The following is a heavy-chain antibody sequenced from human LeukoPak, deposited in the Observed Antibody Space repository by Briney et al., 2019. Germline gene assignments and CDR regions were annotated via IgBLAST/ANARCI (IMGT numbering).Heavy chain of an antibody. J-gene: IGHJ5*02. CDR2: ISTYNGNT. D-gene: IGHD1-26*01. CDR1: GYTFTNYG. Sequence: GASVKVSCKASGYTFTNYGISWVRQAPGQGLEWMGWISTYNGNTNYVQKLQGRVTMTTDTSTSTAYMELRSLRSDDTAVYYCARDIKRSRARWENLGFDPWGPGTLVTVSS. CDR3: ARDIKRSRARWENLGFDP. V-gene: IGHV1-18*01.